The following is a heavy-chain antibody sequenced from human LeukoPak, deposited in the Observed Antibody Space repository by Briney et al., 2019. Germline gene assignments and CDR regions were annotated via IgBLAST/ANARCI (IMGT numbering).Heavy chain of an antibody. D-gene: IGHD2-21*01. CDR2: ISYDGRNK. Sequence: PGGSLRLSCAASGFTFSSYGMHSVRQAPGKGLEWVAVISYDGRNKYYADSVKGRFTISRDNSKNTLYLQMNSLRAEDTAVYYCARDLSENYSIDYWGQGTLVTVSS. CDR3: ARDLSENYSIDY. J-gene: IGHJ4*02. CDR1: GFTFSSYG. V-gene: IGHV3-30*03.